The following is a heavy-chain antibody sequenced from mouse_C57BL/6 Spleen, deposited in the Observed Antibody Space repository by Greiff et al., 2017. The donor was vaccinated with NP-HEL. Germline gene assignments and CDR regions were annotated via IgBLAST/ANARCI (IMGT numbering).Heavy chain of an antibody. CDR3: ARRYPYYYAMDY. CDR2: INPNNGGT. CDR1: GYTFTDYY. D-gene: IGHD2-12*01. V-gene: IGHV1-26*01. J-gene: IGHJ4*01. Sequence: EVQLQQSGPELVKPGASVKISCKASGYTFTDYYMNWVKQSHGKSLEWIGDINPNNGGTSYNQKFKGKATLTVDKSSSTAYMELRSLTSEDSAVYYCARRYPYYYAMDYWGQGTSVTVSS.